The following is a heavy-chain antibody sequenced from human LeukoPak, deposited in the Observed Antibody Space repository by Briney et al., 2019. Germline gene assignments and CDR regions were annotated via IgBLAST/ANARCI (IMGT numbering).Heavy chain of an antibody. V-gene: IGHV3-33*01. CDR2: IWYDGSNK. J-gene: IGHJ5*02. Sequence: GGSPRLSCAASGFTFSSYGMHWVRQAPGKGLEWVAVIWYDGSNKYYADSVKGRFTISRDNSKNTLYLQMNSLRAEDTAVYYCARARSSSGNWFDPWGQGTLVTVSS. CDR3: ARARSSSGNWFDP. CDR1: GFTFSSYG. D-gene: IGHD6-6*01.